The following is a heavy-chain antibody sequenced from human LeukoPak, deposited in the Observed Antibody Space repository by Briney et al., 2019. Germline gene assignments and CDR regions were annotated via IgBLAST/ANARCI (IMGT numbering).Heavy chain of an antibody. CDR1: GGTFSSYA. CDR3: ARTREGATNYYYYMDV. Sequence: SVKVSCKASGGTFSSYAISWVRQAPGQGLEWMGGIIPIFGTANYAQKFQGRVTITADESTSTAYMELSSLRSEDTAVYYCARTREGATNYYYYMDVWGKGTTITVSS. CDR2: IIPIFGTA. J-gene: IGHJ6*03. V-gene: IGHV1-69*13. D-gene: IGHD1-26*01.